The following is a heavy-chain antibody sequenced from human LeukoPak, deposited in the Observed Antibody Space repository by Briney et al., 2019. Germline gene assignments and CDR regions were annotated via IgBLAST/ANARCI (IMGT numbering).Heavy chain of an antibody. D-gene: IGHD3-16*01. V-gene: IGHV4-39*01. CDR3: ARRGIWDLQIGKWFDP. CDR2: IYSSRNS. CDR1: GDSITTNSYW. Sequence: PSETLSLTCSLSGDSITTNSYWWGWIRQSPGKGLEWIGSIYSSRNSYYNPSLKSRATISPDTSKNQYSLRLTSVTAADTAVYYCARRGIWDLQIGKWFDPWGQGILVTVSS. J-gene: IGHJ5*02.